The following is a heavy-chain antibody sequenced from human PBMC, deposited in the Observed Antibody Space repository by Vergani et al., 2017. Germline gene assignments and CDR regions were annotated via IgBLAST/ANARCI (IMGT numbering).Heavy chain of an antibody. J-gene: IGHJ3*01. V-gene: IGHV4-59*01. Sequence: QVQLQESGPGLVKPSETLSLTCTVSGGSISSYYWSWIRQPPGKGLEWIGYIYYSGSTNYNPSLKSRVTISVDTSKNQFSLKLSSVTAADTAVYYCARDSSGWESDAVDVWGQGTMVTVSS. CDR1: GGSISSYY. D-gene: IGHD6-19*01. CDR3: ARDSSGWESDAVDV. CDR2: IYYSGST.